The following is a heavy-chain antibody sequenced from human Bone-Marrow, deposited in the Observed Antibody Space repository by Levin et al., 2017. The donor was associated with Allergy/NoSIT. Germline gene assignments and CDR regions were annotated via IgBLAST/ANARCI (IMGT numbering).Heavy chain of an antibody. J-gene: IGHJ4*02. CDR2: IYSGGDT. Sequence: GGSLRLSCAASGFTVSSNYMSWVRQAPGKGLEWVSVIYSGGDTYYADSVMGRFTIPRDNSKNTLYLQMNSLRAEDTAVDYCARSHAWCGAGYLDYWGQGTLVSVSS. CDR3: ARSHAWCGAGYLDY. D-gene: IGHD3-10*01. V-gene: IGHV3-66*02. CDR1: GFTVSSNY.